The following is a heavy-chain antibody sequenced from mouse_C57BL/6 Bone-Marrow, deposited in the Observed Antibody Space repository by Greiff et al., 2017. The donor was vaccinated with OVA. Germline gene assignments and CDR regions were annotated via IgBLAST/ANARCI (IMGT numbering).Heavy chain of an antibody. CDR2: ISSGSSTI. V-gene: IGHV5-17*01. Sequence: EVKLVESGGGLVKPGGSLKLSCAASGFTFSDYGMHWVRQAPEKGLEWVAYISSGSSTIYYADTVKGRVTISRDNAKNTLFLQMTSLRSEDTAMYYCERRAYYYGSSPYYAMDYWGQGTSVTVSS. CDR3: ERRAYYYGSSPYYAMDY. D-gene: IGHD1-1*01. CDR1: GFTFSDYG. J-gene: IGHJ4*01.